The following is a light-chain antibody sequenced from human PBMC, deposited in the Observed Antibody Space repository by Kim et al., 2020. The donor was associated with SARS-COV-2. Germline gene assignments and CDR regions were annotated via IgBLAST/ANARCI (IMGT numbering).Light chain of an antibody. J-gene: IGKJ1*01. CDR1: QSVGSS. Sequence: LSPGERATLSCRASQSVGSSFACYQQKPGQAPRLLIHDTFNRATGIPARFSGSGSGTDFTLTISSLEPEDFAVYYCQQRVNWPLTFGQGTKVDIK. CDR3: QQRVNWPLT. V-gene: IGKV3-11*01. CDR2: DTF.